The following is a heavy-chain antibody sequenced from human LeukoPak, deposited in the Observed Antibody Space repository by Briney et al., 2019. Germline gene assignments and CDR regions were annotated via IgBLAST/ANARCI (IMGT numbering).Heavy chain of an antibody. CDR1: GFTFSSYE. D-gene: IGHD3-10*01. Sequence: GGSLRLSGAASGFTFSSYEMNWVRQAPGKGLEWVSYISSSGSTIYYADSVKGRFTISRDNAKNSLYLQMNSLRAEDTAVYYCAREGKLPMDWGQGTLVTVSS. V-gene: IGHV3-48*03. CDR3: AREGKLPMD. CDR2: ISSSGSTI. J-gene: IGHJ4*02.